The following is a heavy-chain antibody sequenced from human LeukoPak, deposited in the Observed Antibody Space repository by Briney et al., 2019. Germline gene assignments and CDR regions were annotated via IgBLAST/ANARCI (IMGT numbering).Heavy chain of an antibody. J-gene: IGHJ4*02. CDR1: GGSFSGYY. D-gene: IGHD4-17*01. CDR3: ARGRYGATTPYYFDY. V-gene: IGHV4-34*01. CDR2: INHSGST. Sequence: SETLSLTCAVYGGSFSGYYWSWIRQPPGKGLEWIGEINHSGSTNYNPSLKSRVTISVDTSKNQFSLKLSSVTAADTAVYYCARGRYGATTPYYFDYWGQGTLVTVSS.